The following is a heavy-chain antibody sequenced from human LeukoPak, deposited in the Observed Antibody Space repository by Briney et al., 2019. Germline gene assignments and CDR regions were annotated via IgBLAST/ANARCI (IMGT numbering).Heavy chain of an antibody. CDR1: GFTFSNYW. V-gene: IGHV3-74*01. J-gene: IGHJ4*02. CDR3: VRSLTGTDDY. CDR2: INRDGSRT. D-gene: IGHD3-9*01. Sequence: PGGSLRLSCAASGFTFSNYWMYWVRQAPGKGLVCVSRINRDGSRTTYADSVKGRFTISRDNAKNTVYLQMNSLRAEDTALYFCVRSLTGTDDYWGQGTLVTVSS.